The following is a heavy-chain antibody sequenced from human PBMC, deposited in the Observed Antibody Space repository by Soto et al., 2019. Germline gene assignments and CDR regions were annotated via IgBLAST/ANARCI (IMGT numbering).Heavy chain of an antibody. CDR1: GGTFNNHA. D-gene: IGHD1-26*01. J-gene: IGHJ5*02. Sequence: QVQLVQSGAEVKKPGSSVKVSCKASGGTFNNHAINWVRQAPGQGLEWMGGIIPIFGTSDYAQKFQGSVTFSAGEYTRTTQRGLRTLRSEDTAVHFWVRGKMRELASILRDKGIGPWGPGTLVTVSS. CDR3: VRGKMRELASILRDKGIGP. V-gene: IGHV1-69*01. CDR2: IIPIFGTS.